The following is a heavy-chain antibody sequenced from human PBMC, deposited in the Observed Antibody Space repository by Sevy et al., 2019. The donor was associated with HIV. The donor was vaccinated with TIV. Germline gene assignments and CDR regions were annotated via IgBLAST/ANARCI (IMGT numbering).Heavy chain of an antibody. J-gene: IGHJ4*02. CDR2: INPNSGGT. D-gene: IGHD1-26*01. Sequence: ASVEVSCKASGYTFTGYYMHWVRQAPGQGLEWMGRINPNSGGTNYAQKFQGRVTMTRDKSISTAYMELSRLRSDETAGYYCAREHSVGATKGFDYWGQGTLVTVSS. CDR1: GYTFTGYY. CDR3: AREHSVGATKGFDY. V-gene: IGHV1-2*06.